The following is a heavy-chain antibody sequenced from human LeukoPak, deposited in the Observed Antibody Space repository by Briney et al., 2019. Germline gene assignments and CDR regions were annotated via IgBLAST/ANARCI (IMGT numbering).Heavy chain of an antibody. CDR1: GFTFSSYS. CDR3: ARDDIVVVVAAQGYAFDI. V-gene: IGHV3-21*01. J-gene: IGHJ3*02. CDR2: ISSSSSYI. Sequence: GGSLRLSCAVSGFTFSSYSMNWVRQAPGKGLEWVSSISSSSSYIYYADSVKGRFTISRDNAKNSLYLQMNSLRAEDTAVYYCARDDIVVVVAAQGYAFDIWGQGTMVTVSS. D-gene: IGHD2-15*01.